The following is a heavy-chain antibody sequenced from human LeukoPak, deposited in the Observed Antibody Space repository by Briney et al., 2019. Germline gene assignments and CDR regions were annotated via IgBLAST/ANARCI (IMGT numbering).Heavy chain of an antibody. J-gene: IGHJ4*02. CDR3: ARGFPSRGVGAQPPFDY. Sequence: GGSLRLSCAASGFTFSGYGMHWVRQAPGKGLEWVAVISYDGSDKHHADSAKGRFTISRDNSRNTLYLQMNSLRAEDTAVYYCARGFPSRGVGAQPPFDYWGQGTLVTVSS. CDR2: ISYDGSDK. D-gene: IGHD1-26*01. CDR1: GFTFSGYG. V-gene: IGHV3-30*03.